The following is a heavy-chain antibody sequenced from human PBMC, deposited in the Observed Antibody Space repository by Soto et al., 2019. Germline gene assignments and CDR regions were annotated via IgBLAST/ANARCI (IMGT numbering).Heavy chain of an antibody. Sequence: QVQLVQSGDEVKEPGASVEVYYKASGYIFVNYGIAWVRQAPGQGLEWMGWISPYTGNTHSATKVQGRLTMTTDTSTSTAYMDLGSLTSDDSAVYYCVMVDNYVTPTPQDVWGQGTTVTVSS. CDR2: ISPYTGNT. D-gene: IGHD3-16*01. CDR1: GYIFVNYG. CDR3: VMVDNYVTPTPQDV. V-gene: IGHV1-18*01. J-gene: IGHJ6*02.